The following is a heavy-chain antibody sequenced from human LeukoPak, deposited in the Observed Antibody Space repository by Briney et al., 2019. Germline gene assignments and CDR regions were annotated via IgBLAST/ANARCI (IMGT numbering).Heavy chain of an antibody. Sequence: GGSLRLSCAVTGFTFSDYWVTWVRQTPGKGLEFVANINRDGSVKNYVDSVKGRFTISRGNAKNSLYLQMTSLRVDDTAIYYCARDPGFSSFDYWGQGTLVTVSS. D-gene: IGHD3-3*02. J-gene: IGHJ4*02. CDR1: GFTFSDYW. CDR3: ARDPGFSSFDY. CDR2: INRDGSVK. V-gene: IGHV3-7*01.